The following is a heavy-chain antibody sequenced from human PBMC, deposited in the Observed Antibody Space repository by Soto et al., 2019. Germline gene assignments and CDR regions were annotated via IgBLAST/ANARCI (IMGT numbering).Heavy chain of an antibody. V-gene: IGHV2-5*02. CDR2: IYWDDDK. CDR1: GFSLSTSGVG. J-gene: IGHJ4*02. CDR3: AHSVPWGSGSRLVDY. D-gene: IGHD1-26*01. Sequence: KESGPTLVKPTQTLTLTCPFSGFSLSTSGVGVGWIRQPPGKALEWLALIYWDDDKRYSPSLKSRLTITKDTSKNQVVLTMTNMDPVDTATYYCAHSVPWGSGSRLVDYWGQGTLVTVSS.